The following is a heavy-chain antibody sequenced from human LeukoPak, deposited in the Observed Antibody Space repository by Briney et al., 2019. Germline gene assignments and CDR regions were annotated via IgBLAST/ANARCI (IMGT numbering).Heavy chain of an antibody. CDR3: ARPRCCSSTSCSYYFDY. J-gene: IGHJ4*02. V-gene: IGHV3-20*01. CDR1: GFTFDDYG. CDR2: INWNGGST. D-gene: IGHD2-2*01. Sequence: GGSLRLSCAASGFTFDDYGMTWVRQAPGKGLEWVSGINWNGGSTGYADSVKGRFTIFRDNAKNSLYLQMNSLKAEDTALYHCARPRCCSSTSCSYYFDYWGQGTLVTVSS.